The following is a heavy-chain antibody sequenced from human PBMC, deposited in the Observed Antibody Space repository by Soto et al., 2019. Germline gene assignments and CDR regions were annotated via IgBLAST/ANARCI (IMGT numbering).Heavy chain of an antibody. V-gene: IGHV1-2*02. CDR1: GYMLTFYY. CDR2: INPNSGAT. D-gene: IGHD3-3*01. CDR3: ARSPSRTIFGVNIIWTLDF. J-gene: IGHJ4*02. Sequence: ASVKVSCKASGYMLTFYYIHWVRQAPGQGLEWMGWINPNSGATNYAQKFQGRVTMTRDTSISSAYMELSRLRSDDTAVYYCARSPSRTIFGVNIIWTLDFWGQGTMVTVSS.